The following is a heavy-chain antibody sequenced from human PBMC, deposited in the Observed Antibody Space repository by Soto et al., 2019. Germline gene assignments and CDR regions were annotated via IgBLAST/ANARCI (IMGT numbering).Heavy chain of an antibody. CDR1: GFTFSSYS. CDR3: ARDPDSYDFWSGPLDY. J-gene: IGHJ4*02. V-gene: IGHV3-21*01. D-gene: IGHD3-3*01. Sequence: GGSLRLSCAASGFTFSSYSMNWVRQAPGKGLEWVSSISSSSSYIYYADSVKGRFTISRDNAKNSLYLQMNSLRAEDTAVYYCARDPDSYDFWSGPLDYWGQGTLVTVSS. CDR2: ISSSSSYI.